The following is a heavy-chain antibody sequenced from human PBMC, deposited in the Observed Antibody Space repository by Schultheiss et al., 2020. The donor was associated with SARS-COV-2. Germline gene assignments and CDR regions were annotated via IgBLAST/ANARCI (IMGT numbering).Heavy chain of an antibody. CDR3: ARGAGDY. CDR2: ISYDGSNK. CDR1: GFTFSNFG. D-gene: IGHD6-19*01. Sequence: GGSLRLSCAASGFTFSNFGMHWVRQAPGKGLEWVAVISYDGSNKYYADSVKGRFTISRDNSKNTLYLQMNSLRAEDTAVYYCARGAGDYWGQGTLVTVSS. V-gene: IGHV3-30*03. J-gene: IGHJ4*02.